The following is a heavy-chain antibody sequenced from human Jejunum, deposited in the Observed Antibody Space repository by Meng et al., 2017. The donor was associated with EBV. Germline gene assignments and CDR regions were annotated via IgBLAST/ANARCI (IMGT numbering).Heavy chain of an antibody. Sequence: VQVVGSGGGLMQPGGSLRLSCEASGFTFSGFWMYWVRQVPGKGLVWISRINGDGSRTTYADSVKDRFTISRDNAKNTLYLQMNSLRAEDTAVYYCAKDRNYYIDYWGQGTLVTVSS. CDR2: INGDGSRT. CDR3: AKDRNYYIDY. V-gene: IGHV3-74*01. CDR1: GFTFSGFW. J-gene: IGHJ4*02.